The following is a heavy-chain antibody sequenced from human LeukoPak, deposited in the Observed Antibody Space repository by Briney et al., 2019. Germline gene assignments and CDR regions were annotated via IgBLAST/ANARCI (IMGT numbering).Heavy chain of an antibody. D-gene: IGHD3-22*01. CDR3: AKHSIVVVINSPLDY. CDR2: ISGSGGST. V-gene: IGHV3-23*01. CDR1: GFTFSSYA. Sequence: GGSLRLSCAASGFTFSSYAMSWVRQAPGKGLEWVSAISGSGGSTYYADSVKGRFTISRDNSKNTLYLQMNSLRAEDTAVYYCAKHSIVVVINSPLDYWGQGTLVTVSS. J-gene: IGHJ4*02.